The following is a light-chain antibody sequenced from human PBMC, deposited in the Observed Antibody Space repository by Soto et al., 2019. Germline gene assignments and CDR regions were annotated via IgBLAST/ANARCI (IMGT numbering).Light chain of an antibody. J-gene: IGKJ2*01. CDR1: QGIGSY. CDR2: AAS. V-gene: IGKV1-9*01. CDR3: QQLNSYPRT. Sequence: DIQLTQSPSFLSASVGDRVTITCRASQGIGSYLAWYQQRPGKAPKLLIYAASTLQSGVPSRFSGSGSGTEFTLTIRRLQPEYFATFYCQQLNSYPRTFSQGTKLEIK.